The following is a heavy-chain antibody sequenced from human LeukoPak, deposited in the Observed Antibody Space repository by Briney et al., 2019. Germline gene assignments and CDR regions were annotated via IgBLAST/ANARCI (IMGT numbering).Heavy chain of an antibody. J-gene: IGHJ4*02. V-gene: IGHV3-23*01. Sequence: PGGSLRLSCAASGVTLSSYAMSWARQAPGKGLEWVSGISSSGSGGNTYYADSVKGRFTISRDNAKNSLYLQVNSLRAEDTAVYYCASLLSAYSGSYPAPFDYWGQGTLVTVSS. D-gene: IGHD1-26*01. CDR3: ASLLSAYSGSYPAPFDY. CDR1: GVTLSSYA. CDR2: ISSSGSGGNT.